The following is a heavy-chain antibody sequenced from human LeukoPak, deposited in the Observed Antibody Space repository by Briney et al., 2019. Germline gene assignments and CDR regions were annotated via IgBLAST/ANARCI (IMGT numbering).Heavy chain of an antibody. CDR1: GFTFSTYS. CDR3: ARSPGSTWSFDY. CDR2: ISSSSSHI. D-gene: IGHD6-13*01. J-gene: IGHJ4*02. V-gene: IGHV3-21*01. Sequence: GGSLRLSCAASGFTFSTYSMNWVRQAPGKGLEWVSFISSSSSHIYYADSVKGRFTISRDNAKNSLYLQMNSLRAEDTAVYYCARSPGSTWSFDYWGQGTLVTVS.